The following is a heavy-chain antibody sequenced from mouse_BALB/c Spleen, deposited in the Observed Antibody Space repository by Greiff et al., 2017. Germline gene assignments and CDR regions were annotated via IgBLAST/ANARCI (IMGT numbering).Heavy chain of an antibody. CDR2: IDPENGDT. CDR3: ARFGGLYAMDC. V-gene: IGHV14-4*02. Sequence: EVQLQQSGAELVRSGASVKLSCTASGFNIKDYYMHWVKQRPEQGLEWIGWIDPENGDTEYAPKFKGKATLTADKSSSTAYMQLSSLTSDDSAVYFCARFGGLYAMDCWGQGTSVTVSS. J-gene: IGHJ4*01. CDR1: GFNIKDYY.